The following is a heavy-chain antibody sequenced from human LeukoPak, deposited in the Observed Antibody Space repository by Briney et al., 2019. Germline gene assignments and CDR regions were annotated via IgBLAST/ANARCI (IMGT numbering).Heavy chain of an antibody. D-gene: IGHD1-14*01. V-gene: IGHV3-48*04. CDR1: GFIFSSYS. CDR3: TRDHNGAFDY. Sequence: GSLTLSCTASGFIFSSYSMNWVRQAPGRGLEWISYIGLASGVTSYADSVKGRFAISSDTARNSLYLHMHSLRAEDTAVYYCTRDHNGAFDYWGQGALVTVSS. CDR2: IGLASGVT. J-gene: IGHJ4*02.